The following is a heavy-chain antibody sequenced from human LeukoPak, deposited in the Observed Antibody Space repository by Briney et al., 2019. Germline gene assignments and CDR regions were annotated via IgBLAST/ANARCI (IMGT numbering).Heavy chain of an antibody. CDR2: ISAYNGNT. CDR1: GYTFTSYG. CDR3: AREWGYCSGGSCYHDY. J-gene: IGHJ4*02. D-gene: IGHD2-15*01. Sequence: ASVKVSCKASGYTFTSYGISWVRQAPGQGLEWMGWISAYNGNTNYARKLQGRVTMTTDTSTSTAYMDLSRLRSDDTAVYYCAREWGYCSGGSCYHDYWGQGTLVTVSS. V-gene: IGHV1-18*01.